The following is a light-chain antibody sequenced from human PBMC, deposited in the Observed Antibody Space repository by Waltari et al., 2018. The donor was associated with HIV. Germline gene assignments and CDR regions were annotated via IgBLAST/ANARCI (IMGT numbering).Light chain of an antibody. CDR1: SSDIGLYHF. CDR2: DVS. V-gene: IGLV2-8*01. Sequence: QSVLTQPPSASGSPGQSVTISCAGPSSDIGLYHFVSWYQHHPGKAPKLMISDVSRRPSGLPDRFSGSKSGNTASLTVAGLQADDEATYYCFSYAGNNFLLFGGGTKLTVL. CDR3: FSYAGNNFLL. J-gene: IGLJ2*01.